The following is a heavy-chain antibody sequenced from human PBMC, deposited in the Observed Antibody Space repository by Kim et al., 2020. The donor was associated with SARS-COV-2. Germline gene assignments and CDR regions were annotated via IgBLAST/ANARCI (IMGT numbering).Heavy chain of an antibody. Sequence: SETLSLTCAVYGGSFSGYYWSWIRQPPGKGLEWIGEINHSGSTNYNPSLKSRVTISVDTSKNQFSLKLSSVTAADTAVYYCARVGPKPYYYYYGMDVWDQGTTVTVSS. CDR1: GGSFSGYY. D-gene: IGHD3-16*01. CDR3: ARVGPKPYYYYYGMDV. J-gene: IGHJ6*02. CDR2: INHSGST. V-gene: IGHV4-34*01.